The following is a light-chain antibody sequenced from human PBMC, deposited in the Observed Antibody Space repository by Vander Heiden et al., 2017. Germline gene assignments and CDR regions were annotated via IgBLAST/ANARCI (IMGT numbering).Light chain of an antibody. CDR2: AND. CDR1: TSHIGGNS. J-gene: IGLJ2*01. V-gene: IGLV1-47*01. CDR3: ASWDDSLNGVV. Sequence: SVLTQPPSASATPGQSVIISSSGTTSHIGGNSVYWYQQLPGTAPNLLIYANDQRPSGVPDRFSASKSDTSASLAISGLRSEDEADYYCASWDDSLNGVVFGGGTKLTVL.